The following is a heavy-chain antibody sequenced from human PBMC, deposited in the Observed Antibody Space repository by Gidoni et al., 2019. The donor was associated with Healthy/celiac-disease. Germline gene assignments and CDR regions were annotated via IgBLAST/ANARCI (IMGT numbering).Heavy chain of an antibody. D-gene: IGHD2-2*01. Sequence: QVQLQESGPGLVKPSQTLPRTCTFSGGSISSGGYYWSWIRQHPGKGLEWIGYIYYSGSTYYNPSLKSRVTISVDTSKNQFSLKLSSVTAADTAVYYCAILKEPAAIYYWGQGTLVTVSS. CDR1: GGSISSGGYY. CDR2: IYYSGST. V-gene: IGHV4-31*03. J-gene: IGHJ4*02. CDR3: AILKEPAAIYY.